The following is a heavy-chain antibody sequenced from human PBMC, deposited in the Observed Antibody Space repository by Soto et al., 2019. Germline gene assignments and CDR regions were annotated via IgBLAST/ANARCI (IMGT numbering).Heavy chain of an antibody. V-gene: IGHV3-33*01. CDR1: GFTFSSYG. Sequence: QLVESGGGVVQPERSLRLSCAASGFTFSSYGMHWVRQAPGKGLEWVALIWYDGSNQYYADSVKGRFTISRDNSKNTLYLQMNLLRAEDTAVYYCARAGYCSGGSCYGMDVWGQGTTVTVSS. CDR3: ARAGYCSGGSCYGMDV. D-gene: IGHD2-15*01. CDR2: IWYDGSNQ. J-gene: IGHJ6*02.